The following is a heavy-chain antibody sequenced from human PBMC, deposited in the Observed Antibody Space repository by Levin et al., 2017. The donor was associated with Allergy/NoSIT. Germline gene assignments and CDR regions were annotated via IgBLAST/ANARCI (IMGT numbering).Heavy chain of an antibody. Sequence: PGGSLRLSCAASGFTFSSYSMNWVRQAPGKGLEWVSSISSSSSYIYYADSVKGRFTISRDNAKNSLYLQMNSLRAEDTAVYYCARAWGYCSGGSCYLGEYWYFDLWGRGTLVTVSS. CDR3: ARAWGYCSGGSCYLGEYWYFDL. CDR1: GFTFSSYS. CDR2: ISSSSSYI. J-gene: IGHJ2*01. V-gene: IGHV3-21*01. D-gene: IGHD2-15*01.